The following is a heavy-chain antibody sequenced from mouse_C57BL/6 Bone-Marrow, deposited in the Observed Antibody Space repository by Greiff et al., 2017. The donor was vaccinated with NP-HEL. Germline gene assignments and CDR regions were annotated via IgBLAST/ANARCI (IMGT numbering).Heavy chain of an antibody. V-gene: IGHV1-22*01. CDR1: GYTFTDYN. D-gene: IGHD2-1*01. J-gene: IGHJ3*01. CDR3: ARVDYGNYYHTGWFAY. Sequence: EVQLQQSGPELVKPGASVKMSCKASGYTFTDYNMHWVKQSHGKSLEWIGYINPNNGGTSYNQKFKGKATLTVNKSSSTAYMELRSLTSEDSAVYYCARVDYGNYYHTGWFAYWGQGTLVTVSA. CDR2: INPNNGGT.